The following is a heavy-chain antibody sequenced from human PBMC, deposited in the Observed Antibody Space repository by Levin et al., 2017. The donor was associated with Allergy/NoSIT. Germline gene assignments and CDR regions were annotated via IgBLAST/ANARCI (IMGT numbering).Heavy chain of an antibody. J-gene: IGHJ4*02. CDR1: GFTFSNHA. CDR3: AREEETVMLMAH. Sequence: GESLKISCAASGFTFSNHAMHWVRQAPGKGLEWVAIIWYDGSNKFYADSVRGRFTISRDNSKDTVYLQMNSLRAEDTAVYYCAREEETVMLMAHWGQGTLVTVSS. V-gene: IGHV3-33*01. CDR2: IWYDGSNK. D-gene: IGHD3-16*01.